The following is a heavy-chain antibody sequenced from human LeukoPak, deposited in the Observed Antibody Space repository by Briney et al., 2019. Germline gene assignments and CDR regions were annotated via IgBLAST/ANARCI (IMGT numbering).Heavy chain of an antibody. CDR3: ARQLAVAGTLEYFQH. D-gene: IGHD6-19*01. CDR1: GYSFTSYW. J-gene: IGHJ1*01. V-gene: IGHV5-10-1*01. CDR2: IDPSDSYT. Sequence: PGESLKISCKGSGYSFTSYWISWVRQMPGKGLEWMGRIDPSDSYTNYSPSFQGHVTISADKSISTAYLQWSSLKASDTAMYYCARQLAVAGTLEYFQHWGQGTLVTVSS.